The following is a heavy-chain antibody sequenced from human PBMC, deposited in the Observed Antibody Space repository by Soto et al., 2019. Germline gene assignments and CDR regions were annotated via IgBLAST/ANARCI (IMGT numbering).Heavy chain of an antibody. Sequence: SETLSLTCTVSCGSISSNYWTWIRQPPGKGLEWIGYIYYSGSTNYNPSLKSRVTISVDTSKNQFSLKLSSVTAADTAVYYCAQHQEGVYSGYDSAFDIWGQGTMVTVSS. V-gene: IGHV4-59*01. CDR2: IYYSGST. D-gene: IGHD5-12*01. CDR1: CGSISSNY. J-gene: IGHJ3*02. CDR3: AQHQEGVYSGYDSAFDI.